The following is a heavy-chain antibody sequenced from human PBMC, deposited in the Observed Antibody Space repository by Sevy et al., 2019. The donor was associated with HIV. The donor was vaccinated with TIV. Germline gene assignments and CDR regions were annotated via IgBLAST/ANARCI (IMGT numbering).Heavy chain of an antibody. CDR3: ARGLQERGAFDI. Sequence: GGSLRLSCAASGFTFSSYGMHWVRQAPGKGLEWVAVIWCDGSNKYYADSVKGRFTISRDNSKNTLYLQMNSLRAEDTAVYYWARGLQERGAFDIGGQGTMVTVSS. V-gene: IGHV3-33*01. D-gene: IGHD3-16*01. CDR1: GFTFSSYG. CDR2: IWCDGSNK. J-gene: IGHJ3*02.